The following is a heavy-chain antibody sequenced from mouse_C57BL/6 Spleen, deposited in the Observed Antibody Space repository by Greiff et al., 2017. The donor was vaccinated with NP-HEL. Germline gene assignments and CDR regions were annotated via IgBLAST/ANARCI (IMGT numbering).Heavy chain of an antibody. D-gene: IGHD3-2*02. J-gene: IGHJ2*01. CDR3: AGEGGSGYDY. CDR1: GYTFTSYW. V-gene: IGHV1-52*01. CDR2: IDPSDSET. Sequence: VQLQQPGAELVRPGSSVKLSCKASGYTFTSYWMHWVKQRPIQGLEWIGNIDPSDSETHYNQKFKDKATLTVDKSSSTAYMQLSSLTSEDSAVYYCAGEGGSGYDYWGQGTTLTVSS.